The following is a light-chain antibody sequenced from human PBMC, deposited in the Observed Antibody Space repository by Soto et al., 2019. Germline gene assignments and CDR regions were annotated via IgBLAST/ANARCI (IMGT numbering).Light chain of an antibody. Sequence: DIVLTQSPATLSSSPGERVTFFCRASQSVGSYLGWYQQKPGQAPRLLIYDASNRAPGSPARITGSGSGTLFTLSISSREPADYAVYYCQQRNNWPPYTFGQGTKLEIK. V-gene: IGKV3-11*01. CDR1: QSVGSY. CDR3: QQRNNWPPYT. J-gene: IGKJ2*01. CDR2: DAS.